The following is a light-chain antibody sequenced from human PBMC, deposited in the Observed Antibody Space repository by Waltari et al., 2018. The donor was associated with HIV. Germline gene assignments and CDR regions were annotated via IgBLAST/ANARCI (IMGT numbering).Light chain of an antibody. CDR1: QNIGSY. CDR2: VST. Sequence: DIQMTQSPPSLTASVGDRVTITCRASQNIGSYLNWYQLRPGQAPNVLIYVSTNLQTGVPSRFSGWGSGTDFTLTITDLQPEDFVFYFCQQSYSKPRTFGQGTK. CDR3: QQSYSKPRT. J-gene: IGKJ1*01. V-gene: IGKV1-39*01.